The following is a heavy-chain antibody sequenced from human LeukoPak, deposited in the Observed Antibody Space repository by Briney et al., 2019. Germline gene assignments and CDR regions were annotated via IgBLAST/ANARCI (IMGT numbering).Heavy chain of an antibody. J-gene: IGHJ3*02. CDR3: ARDQSITMVRVAFDI. CDR1: GYTFTGYY. Sequence: ASVKVSCTASGYTFTGYYMHWVRQAPGQGLEWMGWINPNSGGTNYAQKFQGRVTMTRDTSISTAYMELSRLRSDDTAVYYCARDQSITMVRVAFDIWGQGTMVTVSS. CDR2: INPNSGGT. D-gene: IGHD3-10*01. V-gene: IGHV1-2*02.